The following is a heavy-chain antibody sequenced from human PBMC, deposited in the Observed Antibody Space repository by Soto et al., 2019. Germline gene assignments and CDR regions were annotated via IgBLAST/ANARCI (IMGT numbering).Heavy chain of an antibody. CDR3: ERAPRHGYYDSSGSYYFDY. CDR1: GYAFTSYA. D-gene: IGHD3-22*01. Sequence: GASVKVSCKASGYAFTSYAISWVRQAPGQGLEWMGGIIPIFGTANYAQKFQGRVTITADESTSTAYMELSSLRSEDTAVYYCERAPRHGYYDSSGSYYFDYWGQGTLVTVSS. V-gene: IGHV1-69*13. J-gene: IGHJ4*02. CDR2: IIPIFGTA.